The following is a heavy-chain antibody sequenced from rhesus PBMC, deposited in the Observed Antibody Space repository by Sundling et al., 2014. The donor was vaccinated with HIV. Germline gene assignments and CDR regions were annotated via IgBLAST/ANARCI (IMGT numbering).Heavy chain of an antibody. Sequence: QVQLQESGPGLVKPSETLSLTCGVSGASINSGHYYWSWIRQPPGKGLQWIGYISSSGTSSYNPSLKIRVTISSDTSMNQFSLKLASVTAADTAVYYCARLGSGSWNLYYFDYWGQGVLVTVSS. D-gene: IGHD6-25*01. CDR1: GASINSGHYY. J-gene: IGHJ4*01. CDR3: ARLGSGSWNLYYFDY. V-gene: IGHV4-122*02. CDR2: ISSSGTS.